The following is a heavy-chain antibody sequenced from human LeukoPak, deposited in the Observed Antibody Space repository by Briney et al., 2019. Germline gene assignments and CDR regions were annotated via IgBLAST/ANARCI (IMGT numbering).Heavy chain of an antibody. Sequence: GGSLRLSCAASGFIVSTSYMSWVRQAPGKGLEWVSLFYSGGGTYYADSVRGRFTISRDSSKNTLYLRMNSLRAEDTAVYYCARVGFFSGSYFFDYWGQGTLVTVSS. CDR1: GFIVSTSY. CDR2: FYSGGGT. J-gene: IGHJ4*02. V-gene: IGHV3-53*01. D-gene: IGHD1-26*01. CDR3: ARVGFFSGSYFFDY.